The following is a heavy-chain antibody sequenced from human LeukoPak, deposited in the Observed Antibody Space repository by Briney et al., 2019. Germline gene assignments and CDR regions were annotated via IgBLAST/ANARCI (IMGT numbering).Heavy chain of an antibody. D-gene: IGHD6-13*01. CDR2: IIPIFGTA. Sequence: SVKVSCKASGGTFSSYAISWVRQAPGQGLEWMGGIIPIFGTANYAQKFQGRVTITADKSTSTAYMELSSLRSEDTAVYYCARVVGYSSSSNWFDPWGPGTLVTVSS. CDR3: ARVVGYSSSSNWFDP. V-gene: IGHV1-69*06. J-gene: IGHJ5*02. CDR1: GGTFSSYA.